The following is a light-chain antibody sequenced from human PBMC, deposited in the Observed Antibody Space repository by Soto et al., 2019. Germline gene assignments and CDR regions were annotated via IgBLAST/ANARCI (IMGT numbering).Light chain of an antibody. CDR2: RAS. CDR1: QGSGDT. CDR3: LQYHNLWA. J-gene: IGKJ1*01. V-gene: IGKV3-15*01. Sequence: EVLLTQSPATLALSRGEKATLSCRASQGSGDTLAWYQHRPGQAPRLLIYRASTRAPGVPARFSGSGSGTEFTLTISSLQPEDFTVYSCLQYHNLWAFGQGTKVDIK.